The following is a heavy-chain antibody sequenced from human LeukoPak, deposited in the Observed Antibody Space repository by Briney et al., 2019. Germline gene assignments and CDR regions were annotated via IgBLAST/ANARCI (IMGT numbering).Heavy chain of an antibody. CDR1: GYSFTSYD. V-gene: IGHV1-8*01. D-gene: IGHD1-20*01. Sequence: ASVKVSCKATGYSFTSYDIYGVRQATGQGLEWMGWRNPNSGNTGYAQKFQGRVTMTRNTSTSTAYMELSSLRSEDTAVYYCARPQGYNWNQVPSYGMDVWGQGTTVTVSS. CDR2: RNPNSGNT. CDR3: ARPQGYNWNQVPSYGMDV. J-gene: IGHJ6*02.